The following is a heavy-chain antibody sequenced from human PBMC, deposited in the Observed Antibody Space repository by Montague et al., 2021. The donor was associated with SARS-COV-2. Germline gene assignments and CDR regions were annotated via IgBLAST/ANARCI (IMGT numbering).Heavy chain of an antibody. CDR2: IHHGGST. CDR1: GGSFSTYS. Sequence: SETLSLTSAVHGGSFSTYSWNWIRQPPGKGLEWIGEIHHGGSTNYNPSLKSRVTISVDTSKNQFSLKLTSVAAADTAVYYCARLGDGVVPSPILGVGPYYSYYYMDVWGKGTTVTVSS. CDR3: ARLGDGVVPSPILGVGPYYSYYYMDV. J-gene: IGHJ6*03. D-gene: IGHD3-10*01. V-gene: IGHV4-34*01.